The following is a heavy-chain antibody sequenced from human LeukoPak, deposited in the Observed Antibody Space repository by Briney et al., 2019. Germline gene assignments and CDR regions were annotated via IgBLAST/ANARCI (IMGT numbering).Heavy chain of an antibody. CDR3: ARDQQALRFLEWLSDYYYMDV. CDR2: FDPEDGET. J-gene: IGHJ6*03. V-gene: IGHV1-24*01. D-gene: IGHD3-3*01. CDR1: GYTLTELS. Sequence: ASVTVSCKVSGYTLTELSMHWVRQAPGKGLEWMGGFDPEDGETIYAQKLQGRVTMTTDTSTSTAYMELRSLRSDDTAVYYCARDQQALRFLEWLSDYYYMDVWGKGTTVTVSS.